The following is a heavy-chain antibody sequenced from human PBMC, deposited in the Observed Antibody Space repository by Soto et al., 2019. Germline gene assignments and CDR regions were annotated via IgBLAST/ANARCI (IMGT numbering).Heavy chain of an antibody. Sequence: GGSLRLSCAASGFTFDDYGMSWVRQAPGKGLEWVSGINWNGGSTGYADSVKGRFTISRDNAKNSLYLQMNSLRAEDTALYHCERVGPCGGDCYDSSSFYYYYMDVWGKGTTVTVSS. CDR3: ERVGPCGGDCYDSSSFYYYYMDV. D-gene: IGHD2-21*01. V-gene: IGHV3-20*01. CDR2: INWNGGST. CDR1: GFTFDDYG. J-gene: IGHJ6*03.